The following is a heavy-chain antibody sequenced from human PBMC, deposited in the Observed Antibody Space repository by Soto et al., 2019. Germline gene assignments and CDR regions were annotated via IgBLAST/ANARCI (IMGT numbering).Heavy chain of an antibody. CDR2: ISGYNGDI. CDR3: ARVRIVGAREIDF. D-gene: IGHD1-26*01. CDR1: GYTFTRHG. J-gene: IGHJ4*02. Sequence: QVHLVQSGGEVKKPGASVKVSCKASGYTFTRHGITWVRQAPGQGLEWMGWISGYNGDINYEQKFQGRVTLSSDTLTSTVYLELKSLRFDDTAVYYCARVRIVGAREIDFGGQGTLVTVSS. V-gene: IGHV1-18*04.